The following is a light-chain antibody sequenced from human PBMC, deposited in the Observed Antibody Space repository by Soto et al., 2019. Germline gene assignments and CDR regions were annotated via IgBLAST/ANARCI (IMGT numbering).Light chain of an antibody. CDR1: QSVSSSY. Sequence: EIVLTQSPGTLSLSPGERATLSCRASQSVSSSYLAWYHQKPCQAPRLLIYGASYRSTGIPAMFIGSGSGTDFTLTITSLEPEHVDVAYCQQRQYWPSITFGQGTRLDIK. J-gene: IGKJ5*01. CDR2: GAS. CDR3: QQRQYWPSIT. V-gene: IGKV3-11*01.